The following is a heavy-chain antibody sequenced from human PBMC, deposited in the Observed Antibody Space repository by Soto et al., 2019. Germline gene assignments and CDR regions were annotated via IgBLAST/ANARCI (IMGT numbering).Heavy chain of an antibody. CDR3: ARLVVVAARGRIDRAFDI. D-gene: IGHD2-15*01. CDR2: ISYDGSNK. Sequence: PGGSLRLSCAASGFTFSSYGMHWVRQAPGKGLEWVAVISYDGSNKYYADSVKGRFTISRDNSKNTLYLQMNSLRAEDTAVYYCARLVVVAARGRIDRAFDIWGQGTMVTVSS. J-gene: IGHJ3*02. CDR1: GFTFSSYG. V-gene: IGHV3-30*03.